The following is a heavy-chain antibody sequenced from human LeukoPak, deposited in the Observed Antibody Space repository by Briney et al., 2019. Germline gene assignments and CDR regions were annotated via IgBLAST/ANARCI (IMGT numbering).Heavy chain of an antibody. CDR3: TRALGCSSTSCYRENWFDP. CDR1: GFTFGDYA. CDR2: IRSKAYGGTT. D-gene: IGHD2-2*02. V-gene: IGHV3-49*03. J-gene: IGHJ5*02. Sequence: GGSLGLSCTASGFTFGDYAMSWFRQAPGKGLEWVGFIRSKAYGGTTEYAASVKGRFTISRDDSKSIAYLQMNSLKTEDTAVYYCTRALGCSSTSCYRENWFDPWGQGTLVTVSS.